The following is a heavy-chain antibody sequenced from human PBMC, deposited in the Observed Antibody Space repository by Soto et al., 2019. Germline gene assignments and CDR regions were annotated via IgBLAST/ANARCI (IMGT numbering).Heavy chain of an antibody. Sequence: EVQLLESGGGLVQPGGSLRLSCAASGFTLSGRSMHWVRQAPGKGLVWVSGIDNAGTDSTYADSVKGRFTSSRDNAKNMLYLQMNSLRVEETVVYYCARGWFGRDVWGKGTAVSVSS. D-gene: IGHD3-10*01. CDR1: GFTLSGRS. CDR2: IDNAGTDS. CDR3: ARGWFGRDV. J-gene: IGHJ6*03. V-gene: IGHV3-74*01.